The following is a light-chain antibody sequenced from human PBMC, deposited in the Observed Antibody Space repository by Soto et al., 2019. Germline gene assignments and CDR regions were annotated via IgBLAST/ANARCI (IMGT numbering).Light chain of an antibody. V-gene: IGLV2-23*01. CDR3: CSYAGSNNLYV. Sequence: QSALTQPASVSGSPGQSITISCTGTSSDVGRYNLVSWYQQHPGKAPKLMIYEGSKRPSGVSNRFSGSKSGNTASLTISGLQAEDEADYYCCSYAGSNNLYVFGTGTKLTVL. CDR2: EGS. CDR1: SSDVGRYNL. J-gene: IGLJ1*01.